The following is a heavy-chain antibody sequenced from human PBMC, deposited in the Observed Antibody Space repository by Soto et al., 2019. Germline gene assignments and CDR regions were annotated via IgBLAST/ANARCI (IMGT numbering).Heavy chain of an antibody. Sequence: PSETLSLTCAVSGGSISSSNYYWGWIRQPPGKGLEWIGSVYYSGTTYYNPSLKSRVTISVDTSKNQLSLRLSSVTAADTAVYYCARHPSSSWAYYYYMDVWGKGITVTVSS. CDR2: VYYSGTT. D-gene: IGHD6-6*01. V-gene: IGHV4-39*01. CDR1: GGSISSSNYY. J-gene: IGHJ6*03. CDR3: ARHPSSSWAYYYYMDV.